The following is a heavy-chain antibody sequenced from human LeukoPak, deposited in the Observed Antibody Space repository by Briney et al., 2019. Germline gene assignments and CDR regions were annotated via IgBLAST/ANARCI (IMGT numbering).Heavy chain of an antibody. V-gene: IGHV4-59*01. CDR1: GGSISSYY. CDR2: IYYSGST. CDR3: ARGADSSGYYSIFYFDY. Sequence: SETLSLTCSVSGGSISSYYWSWLRQPPGKGLEWIGYIYYSGSTNYNPSLKSRVTISQDTSKNQFSLKLSSVTAADTAVYYCARGADSSGYYSIFYFDYWGQGTLVTVSS. D-gene: IGHD3-22*01. J-gene: IGHJ4*02.